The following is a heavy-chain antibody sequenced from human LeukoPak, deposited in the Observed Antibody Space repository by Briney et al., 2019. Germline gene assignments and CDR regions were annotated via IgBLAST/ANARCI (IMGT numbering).Heavy chain of an antibody. D-gene: IGHD6-13*01. CDR1: GYTFTSYA. Sequence: GASVKVSCKASGYTFTSYAMHWVRQAPGQRLEWMGWINAGNGNTKYSQKFQGRVTITRDTSASTAYMELSSLRSEDTAVYYCARGHLEGDSSSWYGFDYWGQGTLVTVSS. CDR2: INAGNGNT. J-gene: IGHJ4*02. V-gene: IGHV1-3*01. CDR3: ARGHLEGDSSSWYGFDY.